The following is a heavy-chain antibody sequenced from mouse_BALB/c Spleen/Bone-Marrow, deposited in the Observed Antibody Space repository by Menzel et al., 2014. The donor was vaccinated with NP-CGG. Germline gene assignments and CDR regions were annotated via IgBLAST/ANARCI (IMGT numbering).Heavy chain of an antibody. CDR3: TRSYGSSYEYYFDY. Sequence: VQLQQSGAELVRPGASVKLSCKASGYTFTSYWINWVKQRPGQGLEWIGNIYPSDSYTNYNQKFKDKATSTVDKSSSTAYMQLSSPTSEDSAVYYCTRSYGSSYEYYFDYWGAGTTLTVSS. CDR2: IYPSDSYT. CDR1: GYTFTSYW. D-gene: IGHD1-1*01. V-gene: IGHV1-69*02. J-gene: IGHJ2*01.